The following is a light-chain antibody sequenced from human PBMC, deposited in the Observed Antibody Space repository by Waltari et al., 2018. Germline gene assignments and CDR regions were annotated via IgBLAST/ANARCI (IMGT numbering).Light chain of an antibody. V-gene: IGKV1-5*03. CDR3: QQYHSYSPYT. CDR2: KAS. CDR1: QTISIY. Sequence: DIQMTQSPSILSASVGDRVTITCRASQTISIYLAWYQQKPGKAPNLLIYKASTLGSGFRSRFSGSGSGTEFTLTISCLQPDDFAKYYCQQYHSYSPYTFGQGTTLDI. J-gene: IGKJ2*01.